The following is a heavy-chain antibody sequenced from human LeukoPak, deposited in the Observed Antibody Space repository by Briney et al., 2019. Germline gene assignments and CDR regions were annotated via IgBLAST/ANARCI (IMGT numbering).Heavy chain of an antibody. CDR1: GFTFSSYA. Sequence: GGSLRLSCAASGFTFSSYAMTWVRQAPGKGLEWVSAISGTGGSTYYADSVKGRFSISRDNSKKTLFLQMNSLRVEDTAVYYCARAGGASDSSGWYVFDYWGQGTLVTVSS. CDR3: ARAGGASDSSGWYVFDY. D-gene: IGHD6-19*01. CDR2: ISGTGGST. V-gene: IGHV3-23*01. J-gene: IGHJ4*02.